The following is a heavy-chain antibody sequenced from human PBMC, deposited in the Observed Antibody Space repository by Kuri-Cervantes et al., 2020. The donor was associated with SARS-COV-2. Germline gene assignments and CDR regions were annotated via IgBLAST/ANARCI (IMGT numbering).Heavy chain of an antibody. Sequence: GESLKISCKGSGYSFTSYWISWVRQMPGKGLEWMGRIDPSDSYTNYSPSFQGHVTISADKSISTAYLQWSSLKASDTAMYYCARLGTIFGVVIEKYGMDVWGQGTTVTVSS. J-gene: IGHJ6*02. D-gene: IGHD3-3*01. CDR1: GYSFTSYW. CDR2: IDPSDSYT. CDR3: ARLGTIFGVVIEKYGMDV. V-gene: IGHV5-10-1*01.